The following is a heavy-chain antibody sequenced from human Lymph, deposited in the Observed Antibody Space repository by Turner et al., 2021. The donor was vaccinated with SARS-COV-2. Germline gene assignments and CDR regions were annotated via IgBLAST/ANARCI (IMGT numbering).Heavy chain of an antibody. Sequence: QVQLVESGGGVVQPGWSLRISCAASGFPFRSYAMHWVRQAPGKGLEWVALISYDGSNKYYADPVKGRFTISRDNSKKTLYLQMNSLRAEDTAVYYCARDFGGGMDVWGQGTTVTVSS. CDR3: ARDFGGGMDV. J-gene: IGHJ6*02. D-gene: IGHD3-16*01. V-gene: IGHV3-30-3*01. CDR1: GFPFRSYA. CDR2: ISYDGSNK.